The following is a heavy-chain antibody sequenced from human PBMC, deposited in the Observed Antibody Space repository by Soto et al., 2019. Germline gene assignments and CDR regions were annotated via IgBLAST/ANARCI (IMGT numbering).Heavy chain of an antibody. Sequence: PSETLSLTCTVSGGSISSSSYYWGWIRQPPGKGLVWIGSIYYSGSTYYNPSLKSRVTISVDTSKNQFSLKLSSVTAADTAVYYCARLGYYYAMDVWGQGATVTVS. V-gene: IGHV4-39*01. CDR2: IYYSGST. CDR1: GGSISSSSYY. CDR3: ARLGYYYAMDV. J-gene: IGHJ6*02.